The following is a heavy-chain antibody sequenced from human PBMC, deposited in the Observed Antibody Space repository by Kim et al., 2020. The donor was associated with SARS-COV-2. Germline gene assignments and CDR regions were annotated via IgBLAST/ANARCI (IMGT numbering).Heavy chain of an antibody. D-gene: IGHD2-21*01. V-gene: IGHV5-51*01. Sequence: YPGASDTRYSPSFQGQLTISADKSIRTAYLQWSSLKASDTAMYYCAGIGDYWGQGTLVTVSS. CDR3: AGIGDY. CDR2: YPGASDT. J-gene: IGHJ4*02.